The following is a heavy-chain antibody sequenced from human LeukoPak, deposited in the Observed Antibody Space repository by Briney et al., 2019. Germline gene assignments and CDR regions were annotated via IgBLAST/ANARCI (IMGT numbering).Heavy chain of an antibody. CDR1: GESIISSYF. CDR2: IYNTGST. CDR3: AKYASGSLVV. D-gene: IGHD3-10*01. J-gene: IGHJ4*02. V-gene: IGHV4-4*07. Sequence: PSETLSLTCTVSGESIISSYFWSWIRQPAGKGLEWIGRIYNTGSTDFNPSLKSRVTTSVDTSKNQFSLKLTSVTAADTAVYYCAKYASGSLVVWGQGTLVTVSS.